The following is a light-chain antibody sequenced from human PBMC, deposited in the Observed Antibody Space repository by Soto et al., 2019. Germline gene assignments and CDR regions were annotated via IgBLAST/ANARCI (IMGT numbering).Light chain of an antibody. CDR2: GAS. Sequence: DIQMTQPPSSLSASVGDRVTITCRASQSISIYLNWYQQMPGKAPKLLIYGASSLQSGVPSRFSGSGSWTDSTLTISSLQPEDFATFYCQDSYTTPRTFGQGAKVEIK. J-gene: IGKJ1*01. CDR1: QSISIY. CDR3: QDSYTTPRT. V-gene: IGKV1-39*01.